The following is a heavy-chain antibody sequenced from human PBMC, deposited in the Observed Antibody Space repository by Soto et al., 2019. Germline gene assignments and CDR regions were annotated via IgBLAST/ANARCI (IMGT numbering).Heavy chain of an antibody. V-gene: IGHV1-18*01. J-gene: IGHJ1*01. CDR2: ISGYNGNT. Sequence: QVQLVQSGAEVKKPGASVKVSCKASGYTFTNYGISWVRQAPGQGPDWMGWISGYNGNTKYAQNLQGRVTMTTDTSKGTAYMDLRSLRSDDTAVYFCARGGSSWSAEYYQHWGQGTLVIVSS. D-gene: IGHD6-13*01. CDR1: GYTFTNYG. CDR3: ARGGSSWSAEYYQH.